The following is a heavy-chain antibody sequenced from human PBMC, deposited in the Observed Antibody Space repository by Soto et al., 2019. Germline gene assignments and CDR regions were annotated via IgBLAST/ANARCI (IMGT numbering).Heavy chain of an antibody. Sequence: PSETLSLTCTVSGGSISSSSYYWGWIRQPPGKGLEWIGSIYYSGSTYYNPSLKSRVTISVDTSKNQFSLKLSSVTAADTAVYYCAREGYSSGYYYYYGMDVWGQGTTVT. CDR3: AREGYSSGYYYYYGMDV. CDR2: IYYSGST. CDR1: GGSISSSSYY. V-gene: IGHV4-39*02. J-gene: IGHJ6*02. D-gene: IGHD3-22*01.